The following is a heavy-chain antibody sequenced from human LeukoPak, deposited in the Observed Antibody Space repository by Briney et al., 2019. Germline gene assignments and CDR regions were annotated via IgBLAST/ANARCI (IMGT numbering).Heavy chain of an antibody. CDR1: DGSFSGYY. D-gene: IGHD1-14*01. V-gene: IGHV4-34*01. CDR3: AIHSRGRVTGFDY. J-gene: IGHJ4*02. CDR2: INHSGST. Sequence: SETLSLTCAVYDGSFSGYYWSWIRQPPGKGLEWIGEINHSGSTNYNPSLKSRVTISVDTSKNQFSLKLSSVTAADTAVYYCAIHSRGRVTGFDYWGQGTLVTVSS.